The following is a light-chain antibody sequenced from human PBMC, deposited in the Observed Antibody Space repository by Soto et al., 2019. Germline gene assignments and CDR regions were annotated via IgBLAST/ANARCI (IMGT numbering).Light chain of an antibody. J-gene: IGKJ1*01. CDR1: QTINSN. V-gene: IGKV3-15*01. CDR3: QQYTYWPPRT. Sequence: EVVMTQSPATLSVSPGERATLSCRASQTINSNLAWYQQKPGQAPRLLIHGATTRATGIPGRFSGSGSGTEFTLTISSLQSEDIAVYYCQQYTYWPPRTFGQGTKVEI. CDR2: GAT.